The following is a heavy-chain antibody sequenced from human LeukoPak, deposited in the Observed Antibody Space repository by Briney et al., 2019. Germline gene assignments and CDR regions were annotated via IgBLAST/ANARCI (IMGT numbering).Heavy chain of an antibody. J-gene: IGHJ4*02. CDR2: INHSGST. Sequence: SETLSLTCAVYGGSFSGYYWSWLRQPPGKGLEWLGEINHSGSTNYNPSLKSRVTISVDTSKNQFSLKLSSVPAADTAVYYCARYMTTVVPYYFDYWGQGTLVTVSS. D-gene: IGHD4-23*01. CDR3: ARYMTTVVPYYFDY. CDR1: GGSFSGYY. V-gene: IGHV4-34*01.